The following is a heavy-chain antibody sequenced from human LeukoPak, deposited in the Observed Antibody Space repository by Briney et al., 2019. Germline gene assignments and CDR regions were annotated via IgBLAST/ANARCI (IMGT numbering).Heavy chain of an antibody. CDR1: GGSISTTNYY. CDR2: IVYSGST. Sequence: SETPSLTCTVSGGSISTTNYYWGWIRQPPGMGLEWIGSIVYSGSTFYNPSLKSRVTISVDTSKSQFSLKLSSVTAADTAVYFCARHVGSGYWYFDLWGRGTLVTVSS. V-gene: IGHV4-39*01. D-gene: IGHD2-15*01. CDR3: ARHVGSGYWYFDL. J-gene: IGHJ2*01.